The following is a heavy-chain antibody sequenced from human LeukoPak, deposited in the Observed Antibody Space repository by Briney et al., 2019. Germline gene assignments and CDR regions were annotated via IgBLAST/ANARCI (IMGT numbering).Heavy chain of an antibody. D-gene: IGHD2-21*02. V-gene: IGHV1-69*13. CDR3: ARRRKHCGGDCYSWGAFDI. J-gene: IGHJ3*02. Sequence: SVKVSCKASGYTFTRYGMSWVRQAPGQGLEWMGGIIPIFGTANYAQKFQGRVTITADESTSTAYMELSSLRSEDTAVYYCARRRKHCGGDCYSWGAFDIWGQGTMVTVSS. CDR2: IIPIFGTA. CDR1: GYTFTRYG.